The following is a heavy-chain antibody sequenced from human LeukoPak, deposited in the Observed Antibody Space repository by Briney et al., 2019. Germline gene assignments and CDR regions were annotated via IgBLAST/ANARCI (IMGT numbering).Heavy chain of an antibody. V-gene: IGHV1-69*01. CDR3: ARGPYSSSQFDP. CDR2: IIPIFGTA. CDR1: GGTFSSYA. D-gene: IGHD6-13*01. Sequence: SVKVSCKASGGTFSSYAISWVRQAPGQGLEWMGGIIPIFGTANYAQKFQGRVTMTADESTSTAYMELSSLRSEDTAVYYCARGPYSSSQFDPWGQGTLVTVSS. J-gene: IGHJ5*02.